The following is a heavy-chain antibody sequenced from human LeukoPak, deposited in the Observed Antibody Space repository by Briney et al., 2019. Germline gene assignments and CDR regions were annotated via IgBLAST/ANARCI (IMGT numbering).Heavy chain of an antibody. J-gene: IGHJ4*02. D-gene: IGHD3-22*01. CDR2: ISSSSSYI. Sequence: GGSLRLSCAASGFTFSSYSMNWVRQAPGKGLEWVSSISSSSSYIYYADSVKGRFTISRDNAKNSLYLQMNSLRAEDTAVYYCAREQTPDMLWSYYYDSSGYHYWGQGTLATVSS. V-gene: IGHV3-21*01. CDR1: GFTFSSYS. CDR3: AREQTPDMLWSYYYDSSGYHY.